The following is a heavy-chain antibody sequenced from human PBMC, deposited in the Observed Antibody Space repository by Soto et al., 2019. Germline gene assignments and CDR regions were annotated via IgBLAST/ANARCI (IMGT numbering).Heavy chain of an antibody. D-gene: IGHD6-13*01. J-gene: IGHJ5*01. V-gene: IGHV1-3*01. CDR1: GYTLSYYA. CDR3: AREGDGRAAAGMVS. Sequence: ASVKVSCKASGYTLSYYAMHWVRQAPGQRLEWMGWINAGNGDIKYSQKFQGRVSITRDTSANTAYMELSSRRFEDTAVYYCAREGDGRAAAGMVSWG. CDR2: INAGNGDI.